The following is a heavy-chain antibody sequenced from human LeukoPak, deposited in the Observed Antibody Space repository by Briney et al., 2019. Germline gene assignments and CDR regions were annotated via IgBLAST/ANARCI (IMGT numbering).Heavy chain of an antibody. CDR1: GYTFTSYG. J-gene: IGHJ4*02. Sequence: GASVKVSCKASGYTFTSYGISWVRHAPGQGLEWMGLISAYNGNTNYAQKLQGRVTMTTDTSTSTAYMELRSLRADDTAVYYCARGATRYSSGWNDYWGQGTLVTVSS. D-gene: IGHD6-19*01. CDR3: ARGATRYSSGWNDY. V-gene: IGHV1-18*01. CDR2: ISAYNGNT.